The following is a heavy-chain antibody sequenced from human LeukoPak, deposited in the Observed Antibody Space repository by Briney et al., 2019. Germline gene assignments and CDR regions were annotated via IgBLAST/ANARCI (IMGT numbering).Heavy chain of an antibody. J-gene: IGHJ6*02. D-gene: IGHD3-3*01. Sequence: ASVKVSCKASGYTFTSYDINWVRQATGQGLEWMGWMNPNSGNTGYAQKFQGRVTMTRNTSLSTAYMELSSLRSEDTAVYYCARGPNYDFWSGYLSYYYYYGMDVWGQGTTVTVSS. CDR3: ARGPNYDFWSGYLSYYYYYGMDV. CDR1: GYTFTSYD. CDR2: MNPNSGNT. V-gene: IGHV1-8*01.